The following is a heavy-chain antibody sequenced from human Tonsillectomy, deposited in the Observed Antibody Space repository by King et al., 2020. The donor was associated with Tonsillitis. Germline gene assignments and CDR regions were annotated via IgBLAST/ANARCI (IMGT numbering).Heavy chain of an antibody. D-gene: IGHD3-22*01. J-gene: IGHJ5*02. Sequence: QLVQSGAEVKKPGASVKVSCKASGYTFTGYYIHWVRQAPGQGLEWMGWITPNSGGTNYAQKFQGRVTMTRDTSISTAYMELSRLRSDDTAVYYCARATYDYYDSSGYQKWFDPWGQGTLVTVSS. CDR3: ARATYDYYDSSGYQKWFDP. V-gene: IGHV1-2*02. CDR2: ITPNSGGT. CDR1: GYTFTGYY.